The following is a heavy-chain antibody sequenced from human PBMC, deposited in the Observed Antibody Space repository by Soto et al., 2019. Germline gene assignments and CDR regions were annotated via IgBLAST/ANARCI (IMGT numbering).Heavy chain of an antibody. CDR2: ISGSGGST. Sequence: PGGSLRLSCAASGFTFSSYAMSWVRQAPGKGLEWVSAISGSGGSTYYADSVKGRFTISRDNSKNTLYLQMNSLRAEDTAVYYCAKGGLVVLGSGSYEFPYYYGMDVWGQGTTVTVSS. CDR1: GFTFSSYA. V-gene: IGHV3-23*01. CDR3: AKGGLVVLGSGSYEFPYYYGMDV. D-gene: IGHD3-10*02. J-gene: IGHJ6*02.